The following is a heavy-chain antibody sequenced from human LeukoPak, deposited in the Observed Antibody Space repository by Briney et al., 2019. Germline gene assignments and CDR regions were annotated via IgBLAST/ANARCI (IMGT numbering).Heavy chain of an antibody. J-gene: IGHJ4*02. V-gene: IGHV1-18*01. D-gene: IGHD3-10*01. Sequence: GASVKVSCKASGYTFTSYGISWVRQAPGQGLEWMGWISAYNGNTNYAQNLQGRVTMTTDTSTSTAHMELRSLRSDDTAVYYCARDLPLEYGPGSYFDYWGEGTLVSVSS. CDR3: ARDLPLEYGPGSYFDY. CDR2: ISAYNGNT. CDR1: GYTFTSYG.